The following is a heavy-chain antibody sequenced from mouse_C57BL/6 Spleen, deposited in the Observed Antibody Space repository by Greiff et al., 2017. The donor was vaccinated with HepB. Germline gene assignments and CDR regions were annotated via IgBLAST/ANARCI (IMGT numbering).Heavy chain of an antibody. D-gene: IGHD1-1*02. V-gene: IGHV1-62-2*01. Sequence: VKLVESGAELVKPGASVKLSCKASGYTFTEYTIHWVKQRSGQGLEWIGWFYPGSGSIKYNEKFKDKATLTADKSSSTVYMELSRLTSEDSAVYFCARHEGGSFAMDYWGQGTSVTVSS. CDR3: ARHEGGSFAMDY. CDR1: GYTFTEYT. J-gene: IGHJ4*01. CDR2: FYPGSGSI.